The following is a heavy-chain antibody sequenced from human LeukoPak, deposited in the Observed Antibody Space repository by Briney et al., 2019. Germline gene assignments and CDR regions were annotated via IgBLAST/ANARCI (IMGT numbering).Heavy chain of an antibody. J-gene: IGHJ5*02. Sequence: GGSLRLSCAASGFTFSSYGMHWVRQAPGKGLEWVAFIRYDGSNKYYADSVKGQFTISRDNSKNTLYLQMNSLRAEDTAVYYCAKLLVPAARMYNWFDPWGQGTLVTVSS. V-gene: IGHV3-30*02. CDR1: GFTFSSYG. D-gene: IGHD2-2*01. CDR3: AKLLVPAARMYNWFDP. CDR2: IRYDGSNK.